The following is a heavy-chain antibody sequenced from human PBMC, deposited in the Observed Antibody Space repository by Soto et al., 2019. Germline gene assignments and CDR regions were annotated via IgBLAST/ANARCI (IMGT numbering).Heavy chain of an antibody. Sequence: SETLSLTCTVSGGSFSSADYYWTWIRQPPGKGLEWIGYIYYSGSTYYNPSLRSRVTISVDTSKNQFSLRLSSVTAADTAVYYCARDWVAGTGHFDYWGQGTLVTVSS. J-gene: IGHJ4*02. CDR2: IYYSGST. CDR1: GGSFSSADYY. CDR3: ARDWVAGTGHFDY. V-gene: IGHV4-30-4*02. D-gene: IGHD6-19*01.